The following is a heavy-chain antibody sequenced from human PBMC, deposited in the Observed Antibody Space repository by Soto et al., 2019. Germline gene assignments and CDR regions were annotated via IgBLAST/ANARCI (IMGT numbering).Heavy chain of an antibody. CDR1: GFSFNAYT. Sequence: QVQLVESGGGVVQPGTSLRLSCAASGFSFNAYTMHWVRQAPGKGLEWVALISYDGNNRYYATSVKGRFTISRDNSKNTLFLQLNSLRAEDTAAYYCARLRIPYSVYDGATVWGQGTLVTVSS. CDR2: ISYDGNNR. V-gene: IGHV3-30-3*01. J-gene: IGHJ4*02. D-gene: IGHD5-12*01. CDR3: ARLRIPYSVYDGATV.